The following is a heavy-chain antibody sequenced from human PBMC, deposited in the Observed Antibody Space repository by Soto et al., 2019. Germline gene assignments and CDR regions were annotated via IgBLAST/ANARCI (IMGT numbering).Heavy chain of an antibody. J-gene: IGHJ4*02. CDR3: SRGDY. Sequence: QVQLQESGPRLVRPSQPLSLTCTVSGESIDTAGYYWTWIRQRPGRGLEWLGFIYHSGATYYSSSMKSRLSISIDRSQNQFSLKVTCVTAADTAVYFCSRGDYWGQGMLVTVSS. CDR1: GESIDTAGYY. V-gene: IGHV4-31*03. CDR2: IYHSGAT.